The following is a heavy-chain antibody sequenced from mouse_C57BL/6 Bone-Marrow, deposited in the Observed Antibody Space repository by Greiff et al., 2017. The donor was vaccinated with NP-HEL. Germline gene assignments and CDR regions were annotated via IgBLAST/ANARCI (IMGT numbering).Heavy chain of an antibody. V-gene: IGHV1-78*01. J-gene: IGHJ4*01. CDR2: IYPRDGST. CDR1: GYTFTDHT. Sequence: QVQLQQSDAELVKPGASVKISCKASGYTFTDHTIHWMKQRPEQGLEWIGYIYPRDGSTKYNQKFKGKATLTADKSSSTAYMQLNSLTSEDCAVYVCAGDDGYYYYCDMDYGGQGTSVTVSS. CDR3: AGDDGYYYYCDMDY. D-gene: IGHD2-3*01.